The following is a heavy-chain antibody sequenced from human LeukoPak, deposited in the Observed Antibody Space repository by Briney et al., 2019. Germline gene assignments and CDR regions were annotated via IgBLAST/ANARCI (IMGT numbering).Heavy chain of an antibody. CDR3: AKAPLTIAVAGTYAFDI. J-gene: IGHJ3*02. Sequence: GGSLRLSCAGSGFNFNNYAMHWVRQAPGKGLEWLSGISWNSGTRGYADSVKGRFTISRDNAKNSLYLQMNSLRAEDTALYYCAKAPLTIAVAGTYAFDIWGQGTMVTVSS. V-gene: IGHV3-9*01. CDR2: ISWNSGTR. D-gene: IGHD6-19*01. CDR1: GFNFNNYA.